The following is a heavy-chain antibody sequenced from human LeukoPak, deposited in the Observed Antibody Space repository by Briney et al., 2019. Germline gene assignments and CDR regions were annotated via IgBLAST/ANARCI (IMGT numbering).Heavy chain of an antibody. D-gene: IGHD3-22*01. CDR1: GGSISSSSYY. CDR2: IYYSGST. J-gene: IGHJ3*02. CDR3: ARRNYYDYLDAFDI. Sequence: SETLSLTCTVSGGSISSSSYYWGWIRQPPGKGLEWIGSIYYSGSTYYNPSLKSRVTISVDTSKNQFSLKLSSVTAADTAVYYCARRNYYDYLDAFDIWGQGTMVTVSS. V-gene: IGHV4-39*07.